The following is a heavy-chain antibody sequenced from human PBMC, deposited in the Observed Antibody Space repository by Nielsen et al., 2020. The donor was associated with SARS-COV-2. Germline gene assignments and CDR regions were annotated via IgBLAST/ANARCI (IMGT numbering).Heavy chain of an antibody. Sequence: GESLKISCAASGFTVSSNYMNWVRQAPGKGLEWVSVIYSGSTIYYADSVKGRFTISRDNAKNSLYLQMNSLRAEDTAVYYCAIRGYSYGFIDYFDYWGQGTLVTVSS. CDR1: GFTVSSNY. J-gene: IGHJ4*02. CDR3: AIRGYSYGFIDYFDY. CDR2: IYSGSTI. V-gene: IGHV3-53*01. D-gene: IGHD5-18*01.